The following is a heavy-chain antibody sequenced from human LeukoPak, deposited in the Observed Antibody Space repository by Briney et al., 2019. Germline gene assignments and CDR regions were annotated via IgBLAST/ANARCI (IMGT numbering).Heavy chain of an antibody. CDR2: IYPGDSDT. Sequence: GESLKISCKGSGSSFTSYWIAWVRQLPGKGLEWMGMIYPGDSDTRYSPSFRGQVTISGDKSISTAYLQWSSLKASDTAMHYCASGRGVTDFDYWGQGTLVTVSS. V-gene: IGHV5-51*01. J-gene: IGHJ4*02. D-gene: IGHD3-10*01. CDR3: ASGRGVTDFDY. CDR1: GSSFTSYW.